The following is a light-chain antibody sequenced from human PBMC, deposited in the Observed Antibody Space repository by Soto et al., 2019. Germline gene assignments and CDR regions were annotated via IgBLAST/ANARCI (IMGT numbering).Light chain of an antibody. V-gene: IGKV1-5*03. CDR2: KAS. CDR3: QHYNNWPPLT. Sequence: DIQMTQSPSTLSGSVGDRVTITCRASQTISSWLAWYQQKPGKAPKLLIYKASTLKSGVPSRFSGSGSGTEFTLTISSLQPDDFATYYCQHYNNWPPLTLGGGTKVDIK. CDR1: QTISSW. J-gene: IGKJ4*01.